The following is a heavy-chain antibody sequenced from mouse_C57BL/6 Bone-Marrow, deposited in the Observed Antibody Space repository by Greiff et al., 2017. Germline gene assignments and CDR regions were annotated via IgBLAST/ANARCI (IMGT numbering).Heavy chain of an antibody. V-gene: IGHV14-4*01. J-gene: IGHJ3*01. D-gene: IGHD2-1*01. CDR2: IDPENGDT. Sequence: EVQLQQSGAELVRPGASVKLSCTASGFNIKDDYMHWVKQRPEQGLEWIGWIDPENGDTEYASKFQGKATITADTSSNTSYLQLSILTYEDTAVYYCTTYYGNSAWFAYWGQGTLVTVSA. CDR3: TTYYGNSAWFAY. CDR1: GFNIKDDY.